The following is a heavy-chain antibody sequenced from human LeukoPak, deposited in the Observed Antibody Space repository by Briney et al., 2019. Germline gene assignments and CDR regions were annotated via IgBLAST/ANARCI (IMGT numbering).Heavy chain of an antibody. Sequence: GGSLRLSCATSGFSFSNFGMHWVRQAPGKGLEWVAIIWYDGSEKYYADSVEGRFTISRDNSENTLYLQMNSLRAEDTAVYYCARDAWYSRGWHWTFDYWGRGTLVTVSS. D-gene: IGHD6-19*01. V-gene: IGHV3-33*01. CDR1: GFSFSNFG. CDR3: ARDAWYSRGWHWTFDY. CDR2: IWYDGSEK. J-gene: IGHJ4*02.